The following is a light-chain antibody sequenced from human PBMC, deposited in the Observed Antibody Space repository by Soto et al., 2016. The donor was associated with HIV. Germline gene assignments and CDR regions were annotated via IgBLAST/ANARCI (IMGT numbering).Light chain of an antibody. V-gene: IGKV1-6*01. Sequence: IQMTQSPSTLSASLGDRVTITCRASQGIKNELGWYQQKPGKAPKLLIYATSSLGGGVPSRFGGSGSGTDFTLTISSLQPEXSASYFCLQDYDRPXTFGQGTKLEIK. CDR3: LQDYDRPXT. CDR1: QGIKNE. CDR2: ATS. J-gene: IGKJ2*01.